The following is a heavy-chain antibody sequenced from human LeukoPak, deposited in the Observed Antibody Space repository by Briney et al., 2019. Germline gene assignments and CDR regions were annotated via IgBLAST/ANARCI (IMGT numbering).Heavy chain of an antibody. V-gene: IGHV3-30-3*01. CDR3: ARPGYSYGYTGEMYYYYYMDV. Sequence: GGSLRLSCAASGFTFSSYAMHWVRQAPGKGLEWVAVISDDGNNKYYADSVKGRFTISRDNSKSTLYLQMNSLRAEDTAVYYCARPGYSYGYTGEMYYYYYMDVWGKGTPVTVSS. D-gene: IGHD5-18*01. CDR1: GFTFSSYA. J-gene: IGHJ6*03. CDR2: ISDDGNNK.